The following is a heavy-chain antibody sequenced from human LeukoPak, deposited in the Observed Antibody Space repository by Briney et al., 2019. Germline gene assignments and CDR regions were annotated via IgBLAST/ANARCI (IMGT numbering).Heavy chain of an antibody. V-gene: IGHV3-7*01. Sequence: PGGSLRLSCAASGFTFSSYWMSWVRQAPGKGLEWVANIKQDGSEKYYVDSVKGRFTISRDSAKNSLYLQMSSLRAEDTAVYYCARESYSSGWYLPLYYYYMDVWGKGTTVTVSS. D-gene: IGHD6-19*01. CDR1: GFTFSSYW. J-gene: IGHJ6*03. CDR3: ARESYSSGWYLPLYYYYMDV. CDR2: IKQDGSEK.